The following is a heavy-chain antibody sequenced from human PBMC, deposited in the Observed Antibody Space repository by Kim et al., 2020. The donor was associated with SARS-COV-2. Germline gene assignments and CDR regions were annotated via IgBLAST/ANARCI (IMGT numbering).Heavy chain of an antibody. J-gene: IGHJ4*02. CDR2: IDADNGNT. V-gene: IGHV1-3*01. Sequence: ASVKVSCKASGYTFTSYAFHWVRQAPGQRLEWMGWIDADNGNTKYSQKFQGRVTITRVTSARTAYMELSSLRSEDTAVYYCARNEDYWGQGTLVTVSS. CDR3: ARNEDY. CDR1: GYTFTSYA.